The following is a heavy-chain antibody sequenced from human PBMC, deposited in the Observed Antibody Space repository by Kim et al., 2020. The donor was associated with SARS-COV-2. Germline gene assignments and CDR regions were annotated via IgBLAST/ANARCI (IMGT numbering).Heavy chain of an antibody. V-gene: IGHV3-30*07. J-gene: IGHJ4*02. CDR3: ARSRGGSYSSTAY. D-gene: IGHD3-16*01. Sequence: YAGDVKGRLTIPRDNRKNTLYLQMNSLRDEDTAVYYCARSRGGSYSSTAYWGQGTLVTVSS.